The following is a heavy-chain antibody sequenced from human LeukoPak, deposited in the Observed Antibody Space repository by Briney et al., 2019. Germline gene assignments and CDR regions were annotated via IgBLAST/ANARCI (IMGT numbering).Heavy chain of an antibody. CDR3: ARWEVRLNAFEM. J-gene: IGHJ3*02. Sequence: SETLSLTCNVSGGSISGYHWSWIRQPPGKGLEWLGYTHHSGNTLYNPSLKSRVTTSVDTSKNQFSLSLSSVTAADTAVYYCARWEVRLNAFEMWGQGTMVTVS. CDR2: THHSGNT. D-gene: IGHD3-10*01. V-gene: IGHV4-59*08. CDR1: GGSISGYH.